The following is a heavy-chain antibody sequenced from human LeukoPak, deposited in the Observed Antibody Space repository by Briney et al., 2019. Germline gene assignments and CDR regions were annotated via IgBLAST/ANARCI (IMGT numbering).Heavy chain of an antibody. J-gene: IGHJ4*02. V-gene: IGHV3-23*01. CDR3: AKSSDSRGLGSFDY. D-gene: IGHD6-13*01. CDR1: GFTFNNYG. Sequence: GGSLRLSCAASGFTFNNYGLHWVRQAPGKGLEWVSAISGSGGSTYYADSVQGRFTISRDNSKNTLYLQMNSLRAEDTAVYYCAKSSDSRGLGSFDYWGQGTLVTVSS. CDR2: ISGSGGST.